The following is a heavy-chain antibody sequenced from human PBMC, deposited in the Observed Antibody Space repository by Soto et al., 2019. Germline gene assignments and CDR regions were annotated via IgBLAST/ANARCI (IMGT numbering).Heavy chain of an antibody. D-gene: IGHD3-22*01. CDR1: GGTFSSYA. V-gene: IGHV1-69*13. J-gene: IGHJ6*02. CDR3: ARDLTMIVVVDYYGMDV. CDR2: IIPIFGTA. Sequence: SVKVSCKASGGTFSSYAISWVRHAPGQGLEWMGGIIPIFGTANYAQKFQGRVTTTADESTSTAYMELSSLRSEDTAVYYCARDLTMIVVVDYYGMDVWGQGTTVTV.